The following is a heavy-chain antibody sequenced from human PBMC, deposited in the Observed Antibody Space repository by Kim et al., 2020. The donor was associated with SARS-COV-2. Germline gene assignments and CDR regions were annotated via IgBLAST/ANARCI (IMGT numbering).Heavy chain of an antibody. D-gene: IGHD5-12*01. CDR3: AGPGGGYSGYAYPPYGMDV. Sequence: ASVKVSCKASGYTFTSYAMHWVRQAPGQRLEWMGWINAGNGNTKYSQKFQGRVTITRDTSASTAYMELSSLRSEDTAVYYCAGPGGGYSGYAYPPYGMDVWGQGDTVTVSS. CDR1: GYTFTSYA. V-gene: IGHV1-3*01. J-gene: IGHJ6*02. CDR2: INAGNGNT.